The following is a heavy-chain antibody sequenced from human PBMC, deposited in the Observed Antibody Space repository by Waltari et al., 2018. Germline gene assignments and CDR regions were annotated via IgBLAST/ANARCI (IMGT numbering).Heavy chain of an antibody. CDR3: ARDGELSGAIPFDY. CDR1: GFSFNTYW. CDR2: IKGDGNVK. D-gene: IGHD1-26*01. J-gene: IGHJ4*02. V-gene: IGHV3-7*01. Sequence: EVRLMESGGGLVQPGGSLRLSCAASGFSFNTYWMSWVRQAPGEGVDWGANIKGDGNVKHYVDAGRGRFTISRENARSSLYLQMDSLRAEDTAVYYCARDGELSGAIPFDYWGQGTLVTVSS.